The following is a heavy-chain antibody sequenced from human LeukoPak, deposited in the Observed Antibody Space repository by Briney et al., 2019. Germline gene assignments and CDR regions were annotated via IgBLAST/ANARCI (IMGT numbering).Heavy chain of an antibody. J-gene: IGHJ4*02. CDR1: GFTLSNAW. CDR2: IKSKPAGETT. CDR3: TTCGGDCFFNY. D-gene: IGHD2-21*02. Sequence: GGSLRPSRAASGFTLSNAWMNWVCQTPGKGLEWVARIKSKPAGETTTYAAPVKGRFTISRDDSRNTLYLQMNSLKTEDTSVYYCTTCGGDCFFNYGGQGTLVTVSS. V-gene: IGHV3-15*01.